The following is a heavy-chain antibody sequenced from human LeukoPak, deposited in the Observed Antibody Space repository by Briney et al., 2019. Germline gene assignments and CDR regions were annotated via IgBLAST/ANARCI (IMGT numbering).Heavy chain of an antibody. J-gene: IGHJ6*02. Sequence: GESLKISCKGSGYSFTNYWIGWVRQLPGKGLEWMGIIYPGDSDTRYSPSFQGQVTISADKSISTAYLQWSSLKASDTAMYYCARHQPLYTAMDNYGMDVWGQGTTVTVSS. CDR3: ARHQPLYTAMDNYGMDV. CDR2: IYPGDSDT. CDR1: GYSFTNYW. D-gene: IGHD5-18*01. V-gene: IGHV5-51*01.